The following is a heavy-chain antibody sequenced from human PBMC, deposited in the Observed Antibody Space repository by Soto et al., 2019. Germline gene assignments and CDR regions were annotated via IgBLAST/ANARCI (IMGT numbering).Heavy chain of an antibody. CDR2: TNGSGIT. Sequence: QVQLQESGPGLVKPSETLSLTCTVSGGSITGYHWSWIRQPPGQGLEWIGYTNGSGITNYNPSLQSRVTISVDTSKNHFSLKLSSVTASDTAVYYCASYIEGGGGRGYWGQGHLLTVSS. CDR1: GGSITGYH. J-gene: IGHJ4*02. V-gene: IGHV4-59*01. CDR3: ASYIEGGGGRGY. D-gene: IGHD1-26*01.